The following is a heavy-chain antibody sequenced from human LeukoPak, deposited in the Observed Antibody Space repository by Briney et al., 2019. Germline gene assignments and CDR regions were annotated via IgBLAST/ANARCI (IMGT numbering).Heavy chain of an antibody. V-gene: IGHV3-72*01. D-gene: IGHD3-10*01. CDR1: GFTFSDHY. CDR3: ARSSYGSGSFDI. CDR2: TRNKANSYTT. Sequence: QPGGSLRLSCAASGFTFSDHYMDWVRQAPGKGLEWVGRTRNKANSYTTEYAASVKGRFTISRDDSKNSLYLQMNSLKTEDTAVYYRARSSYGSGSFDIWGQGTMVTVSS. J-gene: IGHJ3*02.